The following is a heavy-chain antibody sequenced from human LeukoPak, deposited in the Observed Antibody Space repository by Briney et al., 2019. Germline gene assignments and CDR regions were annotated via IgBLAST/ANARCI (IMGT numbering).Heavy chain of an antibody. V-gene: IGHV3-30*02. J-gene: IGHJ4*02. CDR3: AKDKEGATYGYYFDY. CDR2: IRYDGSDK. CDR1: GFTFSSYG. D-gene: IGHD1-26*01. Sequence: GGSLRLSCAASGFTFSSYGMHWVRQAPGKGLEWVAFIRYDGSDKYYADSVKGRFTISRDNSKNTLYLQMNSLRAKDTAVYYCAKDKEGATYGYYFDYWGQGTLVTVSS.